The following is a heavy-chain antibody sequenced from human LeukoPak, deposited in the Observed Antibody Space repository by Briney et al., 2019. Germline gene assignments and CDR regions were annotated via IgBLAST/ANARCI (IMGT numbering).Heavy chain of an antibody. CDR1: GGTFSSYA. J-gene: IGHJ3*02. CDR3: ARGYSSSPHDAFDI. CDR2: IIPIFGTA. V-gene: IGHV1-69*05. D-gene: IGHD6-6*01. Sequence: SVKVSCKASGGTFSSYAISWVRQAPGQGLEWMGGIIPIFGTANYAQKFQGRVTITTDESTSTAYMELSSLRSEDTAVYYCARGYSSSPHDAFDIWGQGTVVTVSS.